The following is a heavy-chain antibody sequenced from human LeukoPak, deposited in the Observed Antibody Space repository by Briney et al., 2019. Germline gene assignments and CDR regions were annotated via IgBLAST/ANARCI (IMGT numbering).Heavy chain of an antibody. D-gene: IGHD1-14*01. CDR3: VKRRYNVYETSPWAPDY. CDR2: ISPDNSDI. J-gene: IGHJ4*02. V-gene: IGHV5-51*01. Sequence: GESLKISCKGSGNSFTNNWIAWVRQVPGKGLEWMGIISPDNSDIRYSPPFQGQVTISADRSVTTAYLQWSSLKASDTAMYYCVKRRYNVYETSPWAPDYWGQGTLVTVSS. CDR1: GNSFTNNW.